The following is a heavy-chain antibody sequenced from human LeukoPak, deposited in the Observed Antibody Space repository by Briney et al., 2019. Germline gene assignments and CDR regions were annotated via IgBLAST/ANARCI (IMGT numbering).Heavy chain of an antibody. V-gene: IGHV4-59*01. CDR3: AREGIYYDSSGYYYHAFDI. J-gene: IGHJ3*02. CDR1: GGSISSYY. Sequence: SGTLSLTCTVSGGSISSYYWSWIRQPPGKGLEWIGYIYYSGSTNYNPSLKSRVTISVDTSKNQFSLKLSSVTAADTAVYYCAREGIYYDSSGYYYHAFDIWGQGTMVPVSS. D-gene: IGHD3-22*01. CDR2: IYYSGST.